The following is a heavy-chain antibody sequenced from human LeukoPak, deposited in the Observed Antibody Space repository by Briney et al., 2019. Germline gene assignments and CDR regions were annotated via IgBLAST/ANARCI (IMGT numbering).Heavy chain of an antibody. CDR1: GGSFSAYY. D-gene: IGHD3-10*01. CDR2: IYYSGST. CDR3: ARDNYYGSGSYPY. V-gene: IGHV4-59*01. Sequence: SETLSLTCAVYGGSFSAYYWSWIRQPPGKGLEWIGHIYYSGSTNYNPSLKSRVTISVDTSKNQFSLKLSSVTAADTAVYYCARDNYYGSGSYPYWGQGTLVTVSS. J-gene: IGHJ4*02.